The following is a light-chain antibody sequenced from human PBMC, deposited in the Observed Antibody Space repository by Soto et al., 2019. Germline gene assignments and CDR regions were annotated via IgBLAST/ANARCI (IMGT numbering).Light chain of an antibody. CDR3: QHRAT. Sequence: IQMTQSPSSLSASVGDRVTITCRASQSISNSLNWYQQKSGKAPKLLIYAASNLQSGVPSRFSGSGSGTDFTLTISSMQTEDFATYYCQHRATFGSATKVDIK. J-gene: IGKJ3*01. CDR1: QSISNS. V-gene: IGKV1-39*01. CDR2: AAS.